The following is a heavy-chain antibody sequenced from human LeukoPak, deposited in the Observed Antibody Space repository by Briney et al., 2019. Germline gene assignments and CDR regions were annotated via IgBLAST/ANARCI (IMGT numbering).Heavy chain of an antibody. CDR2: INPSGGST. D-gene: IGHD6-13*01. CDR1: GYTFTSYY. Sequence: GASVKVSCKASGYTFTSYYMHWVRQAPGQGLEWMGIINPSGGSTSYAQKFQGRVTMTRDTSTSTVYMELSSLRSEDTAVYYCATYSSWEIFDYWGQGTLVTVSS. CDR3: ATYSSWEIFDY. V-gene: IGHV1-46*01. J-gene: IGHJ4*02.